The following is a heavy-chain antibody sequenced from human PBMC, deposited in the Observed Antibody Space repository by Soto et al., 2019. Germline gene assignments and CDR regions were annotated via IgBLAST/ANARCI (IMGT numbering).Heavy chain of an antibody. CDR1: GYTFTSYG. Sequence: QVQLVQSGAEVKKPGASVKVSCKASGYTFTSYGISWVRQAPGQGLEWMGWISAYNGNTNYAQTLQGRVTMTTDTTTSTAYMALRSLRPDDTAVYYCARHDHFGVVISWFDPWGQGALVTVSS. CDR3: ARHDHFGVVISWFDP. J-gene: IGHJ5*02. CDR2: ISAYNGNT. D-gene: IGHD3-3*01. V-gene: IGHV1-18*01.